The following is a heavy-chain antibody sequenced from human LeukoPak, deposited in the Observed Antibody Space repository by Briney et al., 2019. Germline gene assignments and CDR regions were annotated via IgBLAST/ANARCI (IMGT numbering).Heavy chain of an antibody. Sequence: SETLSLTCTVSGDSITNNNYYWDWIRQPPGKGLEWIGSIYYTGRTYYKPSLESRLTLSVDTSKNQFSLRLTSVTAADTAVYYCARDWEYYYDRSGYNDYWGQGTLVIVSS. CDR3: ARDWEYYYDRSGYNDY. CDR2: IYYTGRT. D-gene: IGHD3-22*01. CDR1: GDSITNNNYY. J-gene: IGHJ4*02. V-gene: IGHV4-39*07.